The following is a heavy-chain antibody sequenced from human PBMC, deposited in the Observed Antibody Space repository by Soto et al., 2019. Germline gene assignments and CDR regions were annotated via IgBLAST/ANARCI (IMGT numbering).Heavy chain of an antibody. D-gene: IGHD3-16*01. J-gene: IGHJ6*02. Sequence: SETLSLTCTVSGDSISSYYWSWIRQPPGKGLEWIGYIFYTGITNYNPSFKSRVTMSVDTSKSYFSLNLSSVTVADTAVYFCAREGVPTHGLDVWGQGTTVTVSS. CDR2: IFYTGIT. CDR3: AREGVPTHGLDV. CDR1: GDSISSYY. V-gene: IGHV4-59*01.